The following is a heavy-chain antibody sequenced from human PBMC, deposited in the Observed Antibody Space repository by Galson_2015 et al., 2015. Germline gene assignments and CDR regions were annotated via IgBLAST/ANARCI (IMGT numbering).Heavy chain of an antibody. D-gene: IGHD6-6*01. V-gene: IGHV3-30*18. CDR2: ISYDGSNK. CDR3: AKDPSSSEVFFGYYYGMDV. J-gene: IGHJ6*02. CDR1: GFTFSSYG. Sequence: SLRLSCAASGFTFSSYGMHWVRQAPGKGLEWVAVISYDGSNKYYADSVKGRFTISRDNSKNTLYLQMNSLRAEDTAVYYCAKDPSSSEVFFGYYYGMDVWGQGTTVTVSS.